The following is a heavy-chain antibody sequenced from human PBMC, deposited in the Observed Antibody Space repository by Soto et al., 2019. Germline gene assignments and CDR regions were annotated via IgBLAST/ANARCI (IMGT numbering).Heavy chain of an antibody. CDR3: ARDAPPPELRFLEWHNYDYNGMDV. V-gene: IGHV1-18*01. CDR2: XXXXNGKT. CDR1: GYSXTXYG. J-gene: IGHJ6*02. Sequence: VKETGASVRVSCKTSGYSXTXYGISWVRQAPGQGLXXXGWXXXXNGKTKYAQKVQGRVTMTTDTSTSTAYMEVRSLRSDDTAIYYCARDAPPPELRFLEWHNYDYNGMDVWGQGTTVTVSS. D-gene: IGHD3-3*01.